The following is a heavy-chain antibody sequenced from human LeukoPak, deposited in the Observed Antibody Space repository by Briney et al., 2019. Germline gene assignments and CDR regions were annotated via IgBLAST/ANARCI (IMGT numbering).Heavy chain of an antibody. V-gene: IGHV4-34*01. CDR2: INHSGGT. CDR1: GGSFSGYY. Sequence: SETLSLTCAVYGGSFSGYYWSWIRQPPGKGLEWIGEINHSGGTNYNPSLKSRVTISVDTSKNQFSLKLSSVTAADTAVYYCARVGLRYFDRRFDYWGQGTLVTVSS. J-gene: IGHJ4*02. CDR3: ARVGLRYFDRRFDY. D-gene: IGHD3-9*01.